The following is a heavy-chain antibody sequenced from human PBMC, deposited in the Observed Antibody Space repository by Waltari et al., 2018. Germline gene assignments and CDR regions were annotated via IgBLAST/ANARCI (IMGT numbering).Heavy chain of an antibody. J-gene: IGHJ6*03. D-gene: IGHD1-26*01. CDR2: IIPIFGTA. V-gene: IGHV1-69*05. CDR3: ARGRIVGATSTLNYYYYYMDV. Sequence: QVQLVQSGAEVKKPGSSVKVSCKASGGTFSSYAISWVRQAPGQGLEWMGGIIPIFGTATYAQKFQGRVTITTDESTSTAYMELSSLRSEDTAVYYFARGRIVGATSTLNYYYYYMDVWGKGTTVTVSS. CDR1: GGTFSSYA.